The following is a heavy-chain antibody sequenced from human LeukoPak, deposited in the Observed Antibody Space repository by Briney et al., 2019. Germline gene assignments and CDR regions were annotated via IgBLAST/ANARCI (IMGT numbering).Heavy chain of an antibody. CDR3: ARRHGFNYGRAFDY. V-gene: IGHV5-51*01. J-gene: IGHJ4*02. CDR1: GYNFTNYW. Sequence: GESLKISCKGSGYNFTNYWIGWVRQMPGKGLEWMGIIYPGDSDTRDSPSFQGQVTISADKSISTVYLQWSSLKASDTAMYYCARRHGFNYGRAFDYWGQGTLVTVSS. CDR2: IYPGDSDT. D-gene: IGHD5-18*01.